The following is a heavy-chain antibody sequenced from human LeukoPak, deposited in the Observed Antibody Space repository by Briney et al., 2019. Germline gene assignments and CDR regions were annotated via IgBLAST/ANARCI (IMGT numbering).Heavy chain of an antibody. CDR2: IYYSGST. Sequence: SETLSLTCTVSGDSSSSGNYFWNWIRQPPGKGLEWIGYIYYSGSTYYNPSLKSRVSISVDTSKNQFSLNLSSVTAADTAVYYCARYRMVANGFLDYWGQGTLVTVSS. CDR1: GDSSSSGNYF. CDR3: ARYRMVANGFLDY. V-gene: IGHV4-30-4*08. J-gene: IGHJ4*02. D-gene: IGHD5-12*01.